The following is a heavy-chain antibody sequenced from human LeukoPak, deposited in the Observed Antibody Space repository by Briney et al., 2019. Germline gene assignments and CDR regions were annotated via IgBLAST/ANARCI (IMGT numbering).Heavy chain of an antibody. D-gene: IGHD3-16*01. CDR2: MNPNSGNT. CDR3: ARGSFVGELDY. V-gene: IGHV1-8*02. CDR1: GGTFSSYA. J-gene: IGHJ4*02. Sequence: GASVKVSCTASGGTFSSYAISWVRQAPGQGLEWMGWMNPNSGNTGYAQKFQGRVTMTRNTSISTAYMELSSLRSEDTAVYYCARGSFVGELDYWGQGTLVTVSS.